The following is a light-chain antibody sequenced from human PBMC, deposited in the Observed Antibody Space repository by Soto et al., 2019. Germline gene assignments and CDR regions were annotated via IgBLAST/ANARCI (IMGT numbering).Light chain of an antibody. V-gene: IGKV3-20*01. J-gene: IGKJ1*01. CDR3: QQYGNSPPGT. Sequence: EIVMTQSPATLSVSPGESVTLSCRASLGISINLAWYQQRRGLPPRLLIYGASNRATGIPDRFSGSGSGTDFTLTISRLEPEDFAVYFCQQYGNSPPGTFGQGTKVDNK. CDR1: LGISIN. CDR2: GAS.